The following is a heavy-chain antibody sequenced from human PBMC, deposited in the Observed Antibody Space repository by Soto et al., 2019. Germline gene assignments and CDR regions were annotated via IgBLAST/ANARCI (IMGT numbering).Heavy chain of an antibody. CDR3: ASTIFPASTWFET. V-gene: IGHV4-39*01. J-gene: IGHJ5*02. CDR1: GGSVSSTNYG. CDR2: MYYGGDT. Sequence: QLQLQESGPGLVKASETLSLTCAVSGGSVSSTNYGWAWIRQPPGKGLEWIGSMYYGGDTYYNPSPKNPVNISINTSKSQFSLKLSSVTAADPAVHYCASTIFPASTWFETWGQGTLVTVSS. D-gene: IGHD3-9*01.